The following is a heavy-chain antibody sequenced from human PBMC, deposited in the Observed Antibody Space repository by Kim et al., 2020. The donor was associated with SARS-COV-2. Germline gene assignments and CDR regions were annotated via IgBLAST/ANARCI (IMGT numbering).Heavy chain of an antibody. D-gene: IGHD3-22*01. J-gene: IGHJ4*02. CDR2: ISGSGGST. CDR1: GFTFSSYA. Sequence: GGSLRLSCAASGFTFSSYAMSWVRQAPGKGLEWVSAISGSGGSTYYADSVKGRFTISRDNSKNTLYLQMNSLRAEDTAVYYCAKDPTPYYYDSSGYSYLDYWGQGTLVTVSS. V-gene: IGHV3-23*01. CDR3: AKDPTPYYYDSSGYSYLDY.